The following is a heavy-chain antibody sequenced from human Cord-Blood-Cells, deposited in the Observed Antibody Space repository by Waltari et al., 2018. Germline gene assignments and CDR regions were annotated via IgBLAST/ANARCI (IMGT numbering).Heavy chain of an antibody. Sequence: QVQLVESGGGVVQPGRSLRLSCAASGFTFSSYGMHWVRQAPGKGLEWVAVISYDGSNKYYADSVKGRFTISRDNSKNTLYLQMNSLRAEDTAVYYCAKDLEGDWGQGTLVTVSS. V-gene: IGHV3-30*18. CDR2: ISYDGSNK. D-gene: IGHD3-16*01. CDR1: GFTFSSYG. CDR3: AKDLEGD. J-gene: IGHJ4*02.